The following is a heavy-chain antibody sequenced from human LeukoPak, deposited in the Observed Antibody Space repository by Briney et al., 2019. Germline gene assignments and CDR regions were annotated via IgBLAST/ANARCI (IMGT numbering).Heavy chain of an antibody. V-gene: IGHV3-30-3*01. Sequence: GRSLRLSCAASGLTFSSYAMHWVRQAPGKGLEWVAVISYDGSNKYYADSVKGRFTISRDNSKNTLYLQMNSLRAEDTAVYYCARVADGYTTYYFDYWGQGTLVTVSS. CDR2: ISYDGSNK. CDR1: GLTFSSYA. CDR3: ARVADGYTTYYFDY. J-gene: IGHJ4*02. D-gene: IGHD5-24*01.